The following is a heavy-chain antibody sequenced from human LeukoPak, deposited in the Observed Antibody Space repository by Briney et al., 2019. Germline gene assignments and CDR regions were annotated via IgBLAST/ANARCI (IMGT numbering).Heavy chain of an antibody. Sequence: GRSLRLSCAASGFTFSSYGMHWVRQAPGKGLEWVAAISYDGSNKYYADSVKGRFTISRDNSKNTLYLQMNSLRAEDTAVYYCAKDRYGDHYYFDYWGQGTLVTVSS. CDR1: GFTFSSYG. V-gene: IGHV3-30*18. CDR3: AKDRYGDHYYFDY. J-gene: IGHJ4*02. CDR2: ISYDGSNK. D-gene: IGHD4-17*01.